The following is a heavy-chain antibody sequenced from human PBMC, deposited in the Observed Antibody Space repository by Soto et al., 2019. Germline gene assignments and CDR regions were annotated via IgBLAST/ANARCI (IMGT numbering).Heavy chain of an antibody. CDR3: GRDREREQLGYYGVDV. J-gene: IGHJ6*02. D-gene: IGHD6-13*01. Sequence: GGSLRLSCAASGFSFSHYGMQWVRQAPGKGLEWVAVISYDGSHKYYAESVTGRFTISRDNSKNTLYLQMNSLRPDDTALYFCGRDREREQLGYYGVDVWGQGTTVTVSS. CDR2: ISYDGSHK. CDR1: GFSFSHYG. V-gene: IGHV3-30*03.